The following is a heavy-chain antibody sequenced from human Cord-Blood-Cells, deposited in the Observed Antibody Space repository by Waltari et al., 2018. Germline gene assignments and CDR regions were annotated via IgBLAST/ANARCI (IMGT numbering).Heavy chain of an antibody. J-gene: IGHJ4*02. V-gene: IGHV3-30-3*01. CDR1: GFTFSSYA. CDR3: ASTPYDSSGYYYY. CDR2: ISYDGSNK. D-gene: IGHD3-22*01. Sequence: QVQLVESGGGVVQPGRSLRLSCAASGFTFSSYAMHWVRQAPGKGLEWVAVISYDGSNKYYADSVKGRFTISRDNSTNTLYLQMNSLRAEDTAVYYCASTPYDSSGYYYYWGQGTLVTVSS.